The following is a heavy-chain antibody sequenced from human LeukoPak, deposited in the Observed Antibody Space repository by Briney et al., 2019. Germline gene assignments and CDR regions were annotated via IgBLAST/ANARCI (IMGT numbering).Heavy chain of an antibody. J-gene: IGHJ6*03. D-gene: IGHD3-10*01. Sequence: SETLSLTCIISDDSISSSTYYWGWVRQPPGKGLEWIGTLYYSGKTYYNPSIKSRVTISIETSKNQFSLKLSSVTAADTAVYYCARRNLSPKYYYGSGSDYYMDVSGKGTTVTISS. CDR3: ARRNLSPKYYYGSGSDYYMDV. V-gene: IGHV4-39*07. CDR1: DDSISSSTYY. CDR2: LYYSGKT.